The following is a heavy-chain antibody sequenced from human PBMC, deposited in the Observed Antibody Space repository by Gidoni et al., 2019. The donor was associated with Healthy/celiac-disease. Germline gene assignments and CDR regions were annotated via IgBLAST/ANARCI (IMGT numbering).Heavy chain of an antibody. CDR3: ARQTSRDYDSSESPFDY. J-gene: IGHJ4*02. Sequence: QLQLQESGPGLVKPSETLSLTCTVSGGPISSISYYWGWIRQPPGKGLEWIGSIYYSGSTYYNPSLKSRVTISVDTSKNQFSLKLSSVTAADTAVYYCARQTSRDYDSSESPFDYWGQGTLVTVSS. CDR1: GGPISSISYY. V-gene: IGHV4-39*01. CDR2: IYYSGST. D-gene: IGHD3-22*01.